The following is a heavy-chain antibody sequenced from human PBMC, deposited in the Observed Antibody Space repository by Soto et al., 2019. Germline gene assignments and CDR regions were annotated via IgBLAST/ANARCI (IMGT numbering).Heavy chain of an antibody. CDR2: INHSGST. Sequence: PSETLSLTCAVYGGSFSGYYWSWIRQPPGKGLEWIGEINHSGSTNYNPSLKSRVTISVDTSKNQFSLKLSSVTAADTAVYYCARFRFHGEWDVSRFDPWGQGTLVTVSS. CDR1: GGSFSGYY. J-gene: IGHJ5*02. D-gene: IGHD3-10*01. V-gene: IGHV4-34*01. CDR3: ARFRFHGEWDVSRFDP.